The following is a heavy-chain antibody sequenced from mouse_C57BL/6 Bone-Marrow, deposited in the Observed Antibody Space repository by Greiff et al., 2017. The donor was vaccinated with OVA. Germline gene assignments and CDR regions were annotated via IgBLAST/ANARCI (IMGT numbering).Heavy chain of an antibody. J-gene: IGHJ1*03. CDR3: TTLLRFV. Sequence: EVQVVESGAELVSPGASVKLSCTASGFNIKDDYMHWVKQRPEQGLEWIGWIDPENGDTEYASQFQGKATITADTSSNTAYLQLSSLTSEDTAVYYCTTLLRFVWGTGTTVTVSS. CDR2: IDPENGDT. V-gene: IGHV14-4*01. D-gene: IGHD1-1*01. CDR1: GFNIKDDY.